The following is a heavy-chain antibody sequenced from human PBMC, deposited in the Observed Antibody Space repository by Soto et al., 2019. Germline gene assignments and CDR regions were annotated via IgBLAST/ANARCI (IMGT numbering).Heavy chain of an antibody. D-gene: IGHD2-2*01. CDR1: DGSFSGYY. CDR3: ARARDCSSTSCAMDYYYYYMDV. J-gene: IGHJ6*03. CDR2: INHSGST. Sequence: SETLSLTCAVYDGSFSGYYWSWIRQPPGKGLEWIGEINHSGSTNYNPSLKSRVTISVDTSKNQFSLKLSSVTAADTAVYYCARARDCSSTSCAMDYYYYYMDVWGKGTTVTVSS. V-gene: IGHV4-34*01.